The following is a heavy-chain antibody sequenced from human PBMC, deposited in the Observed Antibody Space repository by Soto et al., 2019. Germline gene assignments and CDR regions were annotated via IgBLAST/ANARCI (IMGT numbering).Heavy chain of an antibody. CDR2: INHSGST. CDR1: GGSFSGYY. CDR3: ARGCRIQLWLRYYGMDV. J-gene: IGHJ6*02. D-gene: IGHD5-18*01. Sequence: SETLSLTCAVYGGSFSGYYWSWIRQPPGKGLEWIGEINHSGSTNYNPSLKSRVTISVDTSKNQFSLKLSSVTAADTAVYYCARGCRIQLWLRYYGMDVWGQGTTVTVSS. V-gene: IGHV4-34*01.